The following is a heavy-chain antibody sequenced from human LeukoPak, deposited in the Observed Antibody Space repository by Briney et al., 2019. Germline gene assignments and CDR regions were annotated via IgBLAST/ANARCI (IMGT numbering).Heavy chain of an antibody. CDR3: ATDHSMANTAWWFDP. CDR2: INPSGTGT. V-gene: IGHV1-46*01. CDR1: GYTITNNY. Sequence: GASVKVSCKASGYTITNNYMHWVRQAPGQGLEWMGVINPSGTGTSYAQKFQGRITMSRDTSTSTVYMELSSLRSEDTAFYYCATDHSMANTAWWFDPWGQGTLVTVFS. J-gene: IGHJ5*02. D-gene: IGHD5-24*01.